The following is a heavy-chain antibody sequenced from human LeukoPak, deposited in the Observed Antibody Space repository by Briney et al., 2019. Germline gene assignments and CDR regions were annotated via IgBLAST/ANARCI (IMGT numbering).Heavy chain of an antibody. Sequence: PGGSLRLSCAASGFTFSDYYMSWIRQAPGKGLEWVSYISSSGSTIYYADSVKGRFTISRDNAKNSLYLQMNSLRAEDTAVYYCATSYYYDSSGYYPGRFDYWGQGTLVTVSS. CDR3: ATSYYYDSSGYYPGRFDY. D-gene: IGHD3-22*01. J-gene: IGHJ4*02. CDR2: ISSSGSTI. CDR1: GFTFSDYY. V-gene: IGHV3-11*01.